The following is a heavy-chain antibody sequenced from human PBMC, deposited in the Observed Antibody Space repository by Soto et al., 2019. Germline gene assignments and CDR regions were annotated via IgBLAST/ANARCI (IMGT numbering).Heavy chain of an antibody. V-gene: IGHV3-48*03. CDR3: ARESLGGDYPLDY. D-gene: IGHD4-17*01. CDR1: GFTFSNYE. J-gene: IGHJ4*02. CDR2: ISSSGSTI. Sequence: AGGSLRLSCAASGFTFSNYEMNWVRQAPGKGLEWVSYISSSGSTIYYADSVKGRFTISRDNAKSSLFLQVSSLRADDTAIYYCARESLGGDYPLDYWGQGXLVTVYS.